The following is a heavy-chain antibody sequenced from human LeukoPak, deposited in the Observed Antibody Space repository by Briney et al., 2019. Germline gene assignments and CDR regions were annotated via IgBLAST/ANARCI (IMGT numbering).Heavy chain of an antibody. CDR3: ATSRVFDY. Sequence: GGSLRLSCVGSGFTFSDRFMSWIRQVPGKEPEWLSYINSKGDNILYRDSVKGRFTISRDNAENSLYLQMNGLKAEDTAVYYCATSRVFDYWGQGALVIVSS. V-gene: IGHV3-11*04. CDR2: INSKGDNI. CDR1: GFTFSDRF. J-gene: IGHJ4*02.